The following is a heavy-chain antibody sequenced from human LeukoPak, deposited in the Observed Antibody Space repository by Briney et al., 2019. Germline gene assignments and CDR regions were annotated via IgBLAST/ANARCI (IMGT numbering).Heavy chain of an antibody. J-gene: IGHJ4*02. CDR2: IGEDGSEV. CDR3: ATTTGWSFDY. D-gene: IGHD1-14*01. Sequence: PGGSLRLSCAAAGFTFSQYWMSWVRQAPGKGLEGVANIGEDGSEVYCVGSLKGRFTISRDNAKNSLYIKLNSPSAEDTAVYYCATTTGWSFDYWGQGTLVTVSS. CDR1: GFTFSQYW. V-gene: IGHV3-7*01.